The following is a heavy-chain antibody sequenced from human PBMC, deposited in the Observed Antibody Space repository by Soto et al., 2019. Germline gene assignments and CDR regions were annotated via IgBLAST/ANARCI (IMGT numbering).Heavy chain of an antibody. D-gene: IGHD2-2*01. CDR1: GDSISGGASF. Sequence: PSETLSLTCTVSGDSISGGASFWSWIRQPPGKGLEWIANVYYSGSSYYNPSLKSRLTISVDTTKNQFSLQLKSTTAADTAVYYCAKLSCTSSTCYFPGWFDPWGQGTLVTVS. V-gene: IGHV4-31*03. CDR3: AKLSCTSSTCYFPGWFDP. CDR2: VYYSGSS. J-gene: IGHJ5*02.